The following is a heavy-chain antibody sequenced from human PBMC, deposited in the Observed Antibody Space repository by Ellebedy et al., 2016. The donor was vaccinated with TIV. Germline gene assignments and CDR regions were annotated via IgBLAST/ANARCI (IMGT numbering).Heavy chain of an antibody. D-gene: IGHD5-12*01. CDR3: AKEGYIGYVDGTYCYGMDV. V-gene: IGHV3-23*01. CDR2: VSDSGGST. Sequence: GESPKISCAASGFIFNDYAMSWVRQAPGKGLEWVSTVSDSGGSTSYADSVNGRFSISRDNSKSTLYMQMNSLRAEDTAVYYCAKEGYIGYVDGTYCYGMDVWGQGTTVTVSS. CDR1: GFIFNDYA. J-gene: IGHJ6*02.